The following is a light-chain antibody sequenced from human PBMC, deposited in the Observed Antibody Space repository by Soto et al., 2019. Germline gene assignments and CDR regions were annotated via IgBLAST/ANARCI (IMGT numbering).Light chain of an antibody. Sequence: IVLTQSPAILALSPGDRATLSCRASQSVSSSYLAWYQHKPGQAPRLLIHGASSRVTGIPDRFSGSGSGTVFPLPTTSRGPEVFDVYYCQQYQSLTFGGGTRGEIK. CDR1: QSVSSSY. CDR2: GAS. V-gene: IGKV3-20*01. J-gene: IGKJ4*01. CDR3: QQYQSLT.